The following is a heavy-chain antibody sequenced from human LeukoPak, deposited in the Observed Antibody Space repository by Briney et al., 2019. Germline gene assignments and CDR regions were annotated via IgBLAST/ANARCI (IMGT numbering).Heavy chain of an antibody. CDR3: TGHPAIDAYNFPFDS. CDR1: GFTFSGSS. V-gene: IGHV3-73*01. D-gene: IGHD5-24*01. CDR2: IRSKANSYAT. J-gene: IGHJ4*02. Sequence: PGGSLRLSCAASGFTFSGSSMHWVRQASGKGLEWVGRIRSKANSYATAYAASVKGRFTISRDDSKNTAYLQMNSLKTEDTAVYYCTGHPAIDAYNFPFDSWGQGTLVTVSS.